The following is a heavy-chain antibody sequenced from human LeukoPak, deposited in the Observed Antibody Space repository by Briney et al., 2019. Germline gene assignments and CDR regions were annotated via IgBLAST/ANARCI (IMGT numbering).Heavy chain of an antibody. Sequence: PSETLSLTCTVSGGSISSYYWSWIRQPPGKGLEWIGYIYYSGSTNYNPSLKSRVTISVDTSKNQFSLKLSSVTAADTAVYYCARGPLDYYGSGSYPYWGQGTLVTVSS. CDR1: GGSISSYY. CDR3: ARGPLDYYGSGSYPY. CDR2: IYYSGST. J-gene: IGHJ4*02. D-gene: IGHD3-10*01. V-gene: IGHV4-59*01.